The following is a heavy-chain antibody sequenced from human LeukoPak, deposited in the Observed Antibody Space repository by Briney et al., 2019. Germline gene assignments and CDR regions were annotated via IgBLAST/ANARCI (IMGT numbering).Heavy chain of an antibody. Sequence: SETLSLTRTVSGGSISSGDYYWSWIRHPPGKGLEWIGYIYYSGSTYYNPSLKSRVTISVDTSKNQFSLKLSSVTAAVTAVYYCARGSPDEYYDYNTYYYYGMDVWGQGTTVTVSS. D-gene: IGHD3-3*01. V-gene: IGHV4-30-4*01. J-gene: IGHJ6*02. CDR2: IYYSGST. CDR1: GGSISSGDYY. CDR3: ARGSPDEYYDYNTYYYYGMDV.